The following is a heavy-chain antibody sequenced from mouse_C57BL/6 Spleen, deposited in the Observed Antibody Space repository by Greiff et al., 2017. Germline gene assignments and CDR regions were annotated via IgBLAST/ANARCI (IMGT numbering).Heavy chain of an antibody. CDR1: GFNIQDSY. D-gene: IGHD2-5*01. CDR3: ARGSNYAYFAV. V-gene: IGHV14-2*01. CDR2: IDPEDGET. J-gene: IGHJ1*03. Sequence: EVQLQQSGAELVKPGASVKLSCPASGFNIQDSYMHWVKQRTEQGLEWIGRIDPEDGETKSAPQFQGKATITADTSSNTAYLQLSSLTSEDTAVYYCARGSNYAYFAVWGTATTVPVAS.